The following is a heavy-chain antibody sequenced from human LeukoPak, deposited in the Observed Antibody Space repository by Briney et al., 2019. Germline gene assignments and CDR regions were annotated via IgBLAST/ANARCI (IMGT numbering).Heavy chain of an antibody. D-gene: IGHD6-19*01. CDR1: GGSISSYY. CDR2: IYYSGST. Sequence: PPETLSLTCTVSGGSISSYYWSWIRQPPGKGLEWIGYIYYSGSTNYNPSLKSRVTISVDTSKNQFSLKLSSVTAADTAVYYCARGRSSGWYYFDYWGQGTLVTVSS. CDR3: ARGRSSGWYYFDY. J-gene: IGHJ4*02. V-gene: IGHV4-59*01.